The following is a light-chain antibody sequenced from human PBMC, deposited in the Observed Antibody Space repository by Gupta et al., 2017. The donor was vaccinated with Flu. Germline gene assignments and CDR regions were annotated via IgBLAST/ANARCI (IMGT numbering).Light chain of an antibody. J-gene: IGKJ4*01. CDR1: HNVSTY. V-gene: IGKV3-15*01. Sequence: GDRASIPCLGNHNVSTYLAWFQQKPGQAPRLLIYKASNRDTGVPDRFSGSGSGTEFTLTISSLQADDVAVYYCLQDTHWPYTFGQGTKVEIK. CDR2: KAS. CDR3: LQDTHWPYT.